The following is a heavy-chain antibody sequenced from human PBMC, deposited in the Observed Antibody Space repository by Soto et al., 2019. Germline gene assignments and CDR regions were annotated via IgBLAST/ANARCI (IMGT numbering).Heavy chain of an antibody. CDR2: ISAYNGNT. J-gene: IGHJ6*04. CDR3: ARDNLTIVVVEADSIYYYYGLDV. CDR1: GYTFTSYG. V-gene: IGHV1-18*04. D-gene: IGHD2-15*01. Sequence: ASVKVSCKASGYTFTSYGISWVRQAPGQGLEWMGWISAYNGNTNYAQKLQGRVTMTTDTSTSTAYMELRSLRSDDTAVYYCARDNLTIVVVEADSIYYYYGLDVCGKGARVTVS.